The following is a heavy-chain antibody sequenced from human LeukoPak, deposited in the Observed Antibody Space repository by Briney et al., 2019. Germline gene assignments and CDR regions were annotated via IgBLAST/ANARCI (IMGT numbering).Heavy chain of an antibody. CDR2: IYWDGST. J-gene: IGHJ4*02. CDR1: GFSVSSNY. D-gene: IGHD3/OR15-3a*01. CDR3: ARDIFLGRTGYFEY. Sequence: GGSLRLSCAASGFSVSSNYMSWVRQAPGKGLEWVSVIYWDGSTYYADSVKGRFTISRDNSKNTLYLQMNNLRAEDTAVYHCARDIFLGRTGYFEYWGQGTLVTVSS. V-gene: IGHV3-53*01.